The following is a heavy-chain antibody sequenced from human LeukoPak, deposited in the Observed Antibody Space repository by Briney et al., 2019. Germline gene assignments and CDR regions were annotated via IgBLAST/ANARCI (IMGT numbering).Heavy chain of an antibody. J-gene: IGHJ6*03. D-gene: IGHD3-16*01. CDR3: ARALYTYGYYYYYYMDV. Sequence: ASVKVSCKASGYTFTGYDINWVRQATGQGLEWMGWMNPNSGNTGYAQKFQGRVTMTRNTSISTAYMELSSLRSEDTAVYYCARALYTYGYYYYYYMDVWGKGTTATVSS. V-gene: IGHV1-8*01. CDR1: GYTFTGYD. CDR2: MNPNSGNT.